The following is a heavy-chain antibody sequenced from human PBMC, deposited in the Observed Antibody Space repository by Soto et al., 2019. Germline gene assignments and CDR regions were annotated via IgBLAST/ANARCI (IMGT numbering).Heavy chain of an antibody. V-gene: IGHV3-30*18. J-gene: IGHJ4*02. Sequence: GGSLRLSCAASGFTFSSYAMHWVRQAPGKGLERVAVMSYDGSNKYYADSVKGRFTISRDNSKNTLYLQMNSLRAEDTAVYYCPKAPSIIILGYYGYWGPGTRVRVYS. CDR3: PKAPSIIILGYYGY. D-gene: IGHD3-3*01. CDR2: MSYDGSNK. CDR1: GFTFSSYA.